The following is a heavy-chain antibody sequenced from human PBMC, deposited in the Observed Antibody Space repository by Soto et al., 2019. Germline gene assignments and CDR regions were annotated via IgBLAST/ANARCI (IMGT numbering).Heavy chain of an antibody. Sequence: GGSLRLSCAASGFALGSYGMHWVRQTPGKGLEWVAVLSYDGSNKDYRDYVKGRFTISRDNGKNTLYLQMNSLRAEDTAVYYCARDGGSYYSYYGMDVWGQGTTVTVSS. CDR2: LSYDGSNK. D-gene: IGHD3-10*01. CDR3: ARDGGSYYSYYGMDV. J-gene: IGHJ6*02. CDR1: GFALGSYG. V-gene: IGHV3-30*03.